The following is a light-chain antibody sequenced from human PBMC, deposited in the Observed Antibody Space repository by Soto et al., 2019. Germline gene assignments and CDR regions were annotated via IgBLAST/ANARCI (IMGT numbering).Light chain of an antibody. J-gene: IGKJ1*01. CDR2: KAS. V-gene: IGKV1-5*03. Sequence: MTQSPSTLSGSVGDRVTITCRASQTISSWLAWYQQKPGKAPKLLIYKASTLKSGVPSRFSGSGSGTEFTLTISSLQPDDFATYYCEHYNSYSEGFGQGTKVDIK. CDR3: EHYNSYSEG. CDR1: QTISSW.